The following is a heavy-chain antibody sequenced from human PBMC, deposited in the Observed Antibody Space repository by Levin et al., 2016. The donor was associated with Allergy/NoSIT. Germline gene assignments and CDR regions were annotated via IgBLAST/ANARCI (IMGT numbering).Heavy chain of an antibody. Sequence: GESLKISCKGSGYSFTSYWISWVRQMPGKGLEWMGRIDPSDSYTNYSPSFQGHVTISADKSISTAYLQWSSLKASDTAMYYCARTPLARGYSYGYDCWGQGTLVTVSS. D-gene: IGHD5-18*01. V-gene: IGHV5-10-1*01. CDR2: IDPSDSYT. CDR3: ARTPLARGYSYGYDC. CDR1: GYSFTSYW. J-gene: IGHJ4*02.